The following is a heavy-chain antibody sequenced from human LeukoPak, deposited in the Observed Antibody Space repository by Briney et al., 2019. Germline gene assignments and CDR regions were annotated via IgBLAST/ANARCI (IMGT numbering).Heavy chain of an antibody. CDR2: INHSGST. J-gene: IGHJ2*01. V-gene: IGHV4-34*01. CDR3: AREVYGGWYRSLWYFDL. Sequence: SETLSLTCAVYGGSFSGYYWSWIRQPPGKGLEWIGEINHSGSTNYNPSLKSRVTISVDTSKNQFSLKLSSVTAADTAVYYCAREVYGGWYRSLWYFDLWGRGTLVTVSS. D-gene: IGHD6-19*01. CDR1: GGSFSGYY.